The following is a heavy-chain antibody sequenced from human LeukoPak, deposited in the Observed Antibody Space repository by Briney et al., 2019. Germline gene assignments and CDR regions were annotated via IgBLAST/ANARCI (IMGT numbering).Heavy chain of an antibody. CDR2: VFYSGSN. CDR1: GGPIIGHW. D-gene: IGHD4-17*01. J-gene: IGHJ4*02. Sequence: SETLSLTCCVSGGPIIGHWWSWIRQPPGKGLEWIGDVFYSGSNNYNPSFKSRLTISLDTSKNHFSLNLRSVTAIDTAMYYCARRNTADASIDFWGQGTLVTASS. V-gene: IGHV4-59*08. CDR3: ARRNTADASIDF.